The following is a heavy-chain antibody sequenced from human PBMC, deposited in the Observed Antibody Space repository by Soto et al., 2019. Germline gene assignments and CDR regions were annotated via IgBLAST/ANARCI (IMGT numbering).Heavy chain of an antibody. D-gene: IGHD1-7*01. CDR3: AKNYNWNFVFEY. CDR2: ISATGGNT. Sequence: GGSLRLSCAASGFPFSNHAMSWVRQAPGKGLERLSAISATGGNTYYADSVRGRFSISRDNSKNTVFLQMDSLTAEEKDVKICAKNYNWNFVFEYWGRGTLVTVSS. CDR1: GFPFSNHA. J-gene: IGHJ4*02. V-gene: IGHV3-23*01.